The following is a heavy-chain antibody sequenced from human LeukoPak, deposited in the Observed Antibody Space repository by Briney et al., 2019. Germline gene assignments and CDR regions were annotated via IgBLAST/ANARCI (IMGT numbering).Heavy chain of an antibody. V-gene: IGHV4-61*02. J-gene: IGHJ5*02. D-gene: IGHD6-13*01. CDR3: ASSTSSSSWWGDNWFDP. CDR1: GGSISSGSYY. Sequence: SETLSLTCTVSGGSISSGSYYWSWIRQPAGKGLEWIGRIYTSGSTNYNPSLKSRVTISVDTSKNQFSLKLSSVTAAGTAVYYCASSTSSSSWWGDNWFDPWGQGTLVTVSS. CDR2: IYTSGST.